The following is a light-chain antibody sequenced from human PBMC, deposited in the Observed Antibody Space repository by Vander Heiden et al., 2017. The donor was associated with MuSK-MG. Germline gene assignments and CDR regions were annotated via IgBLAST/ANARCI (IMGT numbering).Light chain of an antibody. CDR2: AAS. CDR3: QQSYNVPNT. Sequence: DIQMTQSPSSLSASVGDRVTIPCRSSQAISTSLNWYQQKPGKPPKLLIYAASTLESRVPSRFSGSGSGTDFTLTISSLQPEDFATYYCQQSYNVPNTFGAGTKVEIK. CDR1: QAISTS. J-gene: IGKJ4*01. V-gene: IGKV1-39*01.